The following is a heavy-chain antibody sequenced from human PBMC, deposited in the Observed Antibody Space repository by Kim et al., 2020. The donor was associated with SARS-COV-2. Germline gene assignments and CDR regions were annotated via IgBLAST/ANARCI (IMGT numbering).Heavy chain of an antibody. J-gene: IGHJ4*02. CDR3: ARGGPTEPFDY. D-gene: IGHD3-16*01. Sequence: SYAKKFQGRVTMTRDTSTSTVYMELSSLRSEDTAVYYCARGGPTEPFDYWGQGTLVTVSS. V-gene: IGHV1-46*01.